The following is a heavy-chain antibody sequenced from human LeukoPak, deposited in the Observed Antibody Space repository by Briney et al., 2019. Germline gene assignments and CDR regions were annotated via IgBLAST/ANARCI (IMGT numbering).Heavy chain of an antibody. D-gene: IGHD6-19*01. CDR3: TTYTRGHY. V-gene: IGHV3-73*01. Sequence: TGGSVRLSCAASGFTFSGSDMHWVRQASGKGLEWVGRIGIKANNYATAYSAALKGRFTISRDDSKNTAYLQMNSLRTEDTAVYYCTTYTRGHYWGQGILLTVSS. CDR2: IGIKANNYAT. CDR1: GFTFSGSD. J-gene: IGHJ4*02.